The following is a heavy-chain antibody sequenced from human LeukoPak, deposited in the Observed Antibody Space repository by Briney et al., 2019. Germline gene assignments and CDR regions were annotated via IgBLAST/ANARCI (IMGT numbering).Heavy chain of an antibody. V-gene: IGHV3-30-3*01. Sequence: GRSLRLSCATSRFTFSSNAMHWVRQAPGKGLEWVAVISYDGNNKYYADSVKGRFTISRDNSKNTLYLQMSSLRTEDTAVYYCARGSGSSAYYPVDYWGQGTLVTVSS. J-gene: IGHJ4*02. CDR1: RFTFSSNA. CDR2: ISYDGNNK. CDR3: ARGSGSSAYYPVDY. D-gene: IGHD3-22*01.